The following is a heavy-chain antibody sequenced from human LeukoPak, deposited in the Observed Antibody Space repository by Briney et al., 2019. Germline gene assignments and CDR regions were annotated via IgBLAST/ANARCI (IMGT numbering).Heavy chain of an antibody. V-gene: IGHV4-39*07. D-gene: IGHD2-15*01. J-gene: IGHJ4*02. CDR1: GGSISSSSYY. CDR3: ARGSRSHRRDLEFDY. CDR2: IYYSGST. Sequence: PSETLSLTCTVSGGSISSSSYYWGWIRQPPGKGLEWIGSIYYSGSTYYNPSLKSRVTISVDTSKNQFSLKLSSVTAADTAVYYCARGSRSHRRDLEFDYWGQGTLVTVSS.